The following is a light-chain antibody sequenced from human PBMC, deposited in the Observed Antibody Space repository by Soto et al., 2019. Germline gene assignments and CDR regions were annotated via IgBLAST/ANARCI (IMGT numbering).Light chain of an antibody. J-gene: IGLJ2*01. V-gene: IGLV2-11*01. CDR3: CSYAGSYAYVV. CDR2: DVS. Sequence: QSVLTQPRSVSGSPGQSVTISCTGTSSDVGGYNYVSWYQQHPGKAPKLMIYDVSKRPSGVPDRFSGSKSGNTASLTISGVQAEDEADYYCCSYAGSYAYVVFGGGTKLTVL. CDR1: SSDVGGYNY.